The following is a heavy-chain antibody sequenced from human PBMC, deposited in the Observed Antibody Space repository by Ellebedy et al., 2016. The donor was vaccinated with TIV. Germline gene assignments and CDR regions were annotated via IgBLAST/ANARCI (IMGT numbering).Heavy chain of an antibody. V-gene: IGHV1-69*13. J-gene: IGHJ6*02. CDR1: GYTFSSYG. D-gene: IGHD2-21*01. CDR2: IIPIFGTA. CDR3: ASTWSGLWGYYYGMDV. Sequence: SVKVSCXASGYTFSSYGISWVRQAPGQGLEWMGGIIPIFGTANYAQKFQGRVTITADESTSTAYMELSSLRSEDTAVYYCASTWSGLWGYYYGMDVWGQGTTVTVSS.